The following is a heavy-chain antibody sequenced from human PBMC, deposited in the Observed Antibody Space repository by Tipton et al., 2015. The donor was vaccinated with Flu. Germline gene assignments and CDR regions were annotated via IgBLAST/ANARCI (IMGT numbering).Heavy chain of an antibody. CDR1: GYRFSNHG. CDR2: MNNYNGRR. J-gene: IGHJ5*02. V-gene: IGHV1-18*01. Sequence: QVQLVQSGGEVKKPGASVKVSCKASGYRFSNHGISWLRQAPGQGLEWMGWMNNYNGRRSYAHKFQGRLTMTTDTSTATAYMELRSLRSDDTAVYYCARDCLDIILVQSAHGCWFGPWGQGTLVTVSP. CDR3: ARDCLDIILVQSAHGCWFGP. D-gene: IGHD3-9*01.